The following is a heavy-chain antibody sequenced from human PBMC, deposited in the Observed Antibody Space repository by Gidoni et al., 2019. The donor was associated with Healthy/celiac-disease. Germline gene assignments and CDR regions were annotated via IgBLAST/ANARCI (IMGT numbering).Heavy chain of an antibody. J-gene: IGHJ4*02. V-gene: IGHV4-4*07. CDR2: IYTSGST. CDR3: VRDVYDSSGYYFDYFDY. D-gene: IGHD3-22*01. Sequence: QVQLQESGPGLVKPSETLSLTCTVSGGSISRYYWSWIRQPAGKGLEWIGRIYTSGSTNYNPSLKSRVTMSVDTSKNQFSLKLSSVTAADTAVYYCVRDVYDSSGYYFDYFDYWGQGTLVTVSS. CDR1: GGSISRYY.